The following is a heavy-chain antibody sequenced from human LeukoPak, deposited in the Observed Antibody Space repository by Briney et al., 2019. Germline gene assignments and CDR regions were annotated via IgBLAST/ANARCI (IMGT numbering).Heavy chain of an antibody. V-gene: IGHV4-59*01. Sequence: SETLSLTCTVSGGSISSYYWSWIRQPPGKGLEWIGYIYYSGSTNYNPSLKSRVTISVDTSKNQFSLKLSSVTAADTAVYYCARDPYYYDSSRAFDIWGQGTMVTVSS. CDR2: IYYSGST. J-gene: IGHJ3*02. CDR1: GGSISSYY. CDR3: ARDPYYYDSSRAFDI. D-gene: IGHD3-22*01.